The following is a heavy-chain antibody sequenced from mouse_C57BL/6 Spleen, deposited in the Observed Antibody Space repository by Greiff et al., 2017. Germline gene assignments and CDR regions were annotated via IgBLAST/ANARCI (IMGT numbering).Heavy chain of an antibody. V-gene: IGHV1-64*01. CDR2: IHPNSGST. CDR1: GYTFTSYW. Sequence: VQLQQPGAELVKPGASVQLSCKASGYTFTSYWMHWVKQRPGQGLEWIGMIHPNSGSTNYNEKFKSKATLTVDKSSSTAYMQLSSLTSEDSAVYYCAREGIYYGSSAWFAYWGQGTLVTVSA. J-gene: IGHJ3*01. D-gene: IGHD1-1*01. CDR3: AREGIYYGSSAWFAY.